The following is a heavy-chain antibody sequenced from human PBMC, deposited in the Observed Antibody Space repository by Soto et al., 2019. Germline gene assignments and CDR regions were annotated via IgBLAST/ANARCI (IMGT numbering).Heavy chain of an antibody. CDR1: GYTFTSYA. D-gene: IGHD6-19*01. CDR2: INAGNGNT. V-gene: IGHV1-3*01. Sequence: QVQLVQSGAEVKKPGASVKVSCKASGYTFTSYAIHWVRQAPGQRLEWMGWINAGNGNTKYSQKFPDRVTITRDTSASTAYMELSSLRSEDTAVYYCARDLGGWPEYWGQGTLVTVSS. CDR3: ARDLGGWPEY. J-gene: IGHJ4*02.